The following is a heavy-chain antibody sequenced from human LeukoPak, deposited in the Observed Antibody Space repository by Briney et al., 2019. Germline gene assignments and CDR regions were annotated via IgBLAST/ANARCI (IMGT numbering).Heavy chain of an antibody. V-gene: IGHV1-69*04. CDR3: ALLWFGDYYYYGMNV. CDR1: GYTFTSYG. CDR2: IIPILGIA. J-gene: IGHJ6*02. Sequence: GASVKVSCKASGYTFTSYGISWVRQAPGQGLEWMGRIIPILGIANYAQKFQGRVTITADKSTSTAYMELSSLRSEDTAVYYCALLWFGDYYYYGMNVWGQGTTVTVSS. D-gene: IGHD3-10*01.